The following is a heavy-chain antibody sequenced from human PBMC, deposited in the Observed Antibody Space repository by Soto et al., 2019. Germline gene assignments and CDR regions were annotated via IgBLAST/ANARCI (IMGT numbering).Heavy chain of an antibody. Sequence: GASVKVSCKASGYLFTAYSMHWVRLAPGQGLEWMGVVNHSGGSTKYAQNFQGRDTMTRDTSTTTIYMKLSSLRSDDTAIYYCAREENCSGGTCYSEYFHRWGQGTLVTVSS. CDR2: VNHSGGST. D-gene: IGHD2-15*01. J-gene: IGHJ1*01. V-gene: IGHV1-46*01. CDR3: AREENCSGGTCYSEYFHR. CDR1: GYLFTAYS.